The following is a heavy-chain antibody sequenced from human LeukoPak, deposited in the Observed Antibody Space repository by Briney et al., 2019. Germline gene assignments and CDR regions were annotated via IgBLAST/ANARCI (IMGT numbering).Heavy chain of an antibody. CDR1: GFIFDDYA. Sequence: PGGSLRLSCAASGFIFDDYAMHWVRQAPGKGLEWVSLISGDGGKSFYADSVKGRFTISRDNSKNSLYLHMNSLRTDDTASYYCAKDGGYCSSTSCYRGPNYFFYGMDVWGQGTTVTVSS. J-gene: IGHJ6*02. V-gene: IGHV3-43*02. D-gene: IGHD2-2*01. CDR2: ISGDGGKS. CDR3: AKDGGYCSSTSCYRGPNYFFYGMDV.